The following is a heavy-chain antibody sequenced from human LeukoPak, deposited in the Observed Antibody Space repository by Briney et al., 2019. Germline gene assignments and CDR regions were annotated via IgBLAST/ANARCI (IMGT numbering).Heavy chain of an antibody. Sequence: GGSLRLSCAASGLTFSESWMSWVRQAPGQGLEWVAAIKEDGSEKDYVDSVKGRFTISRDNAKNSLYLQMNSLRAEDTAVYYCARDRYYDFWSGYFDYWGQGTLVTVSS. CDR3: ARDRYYDFWSGYFDY. CDR2: IKEDGSEK. D-gene: IGHD3-3*01. CDR1: GLTFSESW. J-gene: IGHJ4*02. V-gene: IGHV3-7*01.